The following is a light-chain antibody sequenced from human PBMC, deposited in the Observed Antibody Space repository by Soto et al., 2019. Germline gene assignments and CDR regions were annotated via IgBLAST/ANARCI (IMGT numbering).Light chain of an antibody. CDR3: QQYGTSPIN. Sequence: EIVLTQSPGTLSLSPGERATLSCRASQSIQNNFLAWYQQKPGQAPRLLIFGASSMSSGIPYRFSGSGSGTDFTLTVSRVDADDFAVYYCQQYGTSPINFGRGTRLEIK. V-gene: IGKV3-20*01. J-gene: IGKJ5*01. CDR2: GAS. CDR1: QSIQNNF.